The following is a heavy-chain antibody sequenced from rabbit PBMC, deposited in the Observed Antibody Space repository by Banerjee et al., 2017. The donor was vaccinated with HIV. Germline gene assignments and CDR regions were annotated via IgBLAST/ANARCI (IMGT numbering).Heavy chain of an antibody. CDR2: IYPHYGST. V-gene: IGHV1S7*01. Sequence: QQLEESGGGLVTLGGSLKLSCKASGIDFSNYGITWVRQAPGKGLEWIAYIYPHYGSTDYASWVNGRFTISLDNAQNTVFLQMTSLTAADTATYFCARGQYSYDDYGDWDFNLWGPGTLVTVS. CDR1: GIDFSNYG. CDR3: ARGQYSYDDYGDWDFNL. J-gene: IGHJ4*01. D-gene: IGHD2-1*01.